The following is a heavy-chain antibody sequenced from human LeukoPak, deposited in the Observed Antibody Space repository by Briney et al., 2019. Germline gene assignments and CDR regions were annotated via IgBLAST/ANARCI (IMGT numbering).Heavy chain of an antibody. CDR3: ARDQSGSGRPSSYYFDY. V-gene: IGHV1-69*04. CDR2: IIPIRGIE. D-gene: IGHD3-10*01. CDR1: GGTFSSYA. J-gene: IGHJ4*02. Sequence: GSSVKVSCKASGGTFSSYAISWVRHAPGQGLEWIGRIIPIRGIENYAQKFQGRVTITADKSTSTAYMELSSLRSEDTAVYYCARDQSGSGRPSSYYFDYWGQGTLVTVSS.